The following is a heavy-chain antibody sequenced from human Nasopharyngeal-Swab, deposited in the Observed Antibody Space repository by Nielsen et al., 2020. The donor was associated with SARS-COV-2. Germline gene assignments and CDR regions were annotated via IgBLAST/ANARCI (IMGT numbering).Heavy chain of an antibody. V-gene: IGHV4-34*01. CDR2: INHSGST. CDR3: ARERVRVLLWFGEFGMDV. Sequence: SCAVYGGSFSGYYWSWIRQHPGKGLEWIGEINHSGSTNYNPSLKSRVTISVDTPKNQFSLKLSSVTAADTAVYYCARERVRVLLWFGEFGMDVWGQGTTVTVSS. J-gene: IGHJ6*02. D-gene: IGHD3-10*01. CDR1: GGSFSGYY.